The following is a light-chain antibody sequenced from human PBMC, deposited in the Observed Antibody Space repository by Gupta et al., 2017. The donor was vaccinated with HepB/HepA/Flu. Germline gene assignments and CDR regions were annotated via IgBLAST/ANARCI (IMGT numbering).Light chain of an antibody. V-gene: IGLV3-19*01. J-gene: IGLJ2*01. CDR2: GKN. Sequence: SSELTQDPAVSVALGQTVRITCQGDSLRNYYASWYQQKSGQAPVVVIYGKNNRPSGIPDRFSGSSSGNTASLTITGAQAEDEADYYCSSRDNSGNHVVFGGGTKLTVL. CDR1: SLRNYY. CDR3: SSRDNSGNHVV.